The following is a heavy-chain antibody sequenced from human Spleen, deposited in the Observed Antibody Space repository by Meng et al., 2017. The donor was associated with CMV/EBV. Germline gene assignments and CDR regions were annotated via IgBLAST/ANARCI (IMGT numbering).Heavy chain of an antibody. CDR3: ARGTGAIS. V-gene: IGHV5-51*01. D-gene: IGHD1-1*01. CDR1: GYSFTSYW. Sequence: GESLKISCKGSGYSFTSYWIGWVRQMPGKGLEWVGNIFPRDSDTRYSPSFQGQVTMSVDTSKNQFSLTLKSVTAADTAVYYCARGTGAISWGQGALVTVSS. J-gene: IGHJ5*02. CDR2: IFPRDSDT.